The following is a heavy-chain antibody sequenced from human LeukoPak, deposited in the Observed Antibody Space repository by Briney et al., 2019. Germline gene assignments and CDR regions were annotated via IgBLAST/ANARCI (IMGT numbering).Heavy chain of an antibody. CDR2: IYSGGST. Sequence: GGSLRLSCAASGFTVSSNYMSWVRQAPGKGLEWVSVIYSGGSTYYADSVKGRFTISRDNSKNTLYLQMNSLRAEDTAVYYCARAPMITFGGAVDLGGNYYYYYGMGVWGQGTTVTVSS. D-gene: IGHD3-16*01. CDR3: ARAPMITFGGAVDLGGNYYYYYGMGV. J-gene: IGHJ6*02. V-gene: IGHV3-66*01. CDR1: GFTVSSNY.